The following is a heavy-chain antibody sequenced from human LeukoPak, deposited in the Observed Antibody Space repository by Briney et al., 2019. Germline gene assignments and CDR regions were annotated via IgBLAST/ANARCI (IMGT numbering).Heavy chain of an antibody. V-gene: IGHV6-1*01. J-gene: IGHJ3*02. CDR1: GDSVSSNSAA. D-gene: IGHD6-6*01. Sequence: SQTLSLTCAISGDSVSSNSAAWNWIRQSPSRGLEWLGRTYYRSKWYTDYAVSVKGRITINPDTSKNQFSLQLNSVTPEDTAVYYCTRGYSSSSEAFDIWGQGTMVTVSS. CDR2: TYYRSKWYT. CDR3: TRGYSSSSEAFDI.